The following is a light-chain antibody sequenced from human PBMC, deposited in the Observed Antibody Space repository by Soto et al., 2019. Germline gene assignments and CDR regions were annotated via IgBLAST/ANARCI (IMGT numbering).Light chain of an antibody. CDR1: QSVSSY. Sequence: EIVLTQSPATLSLSPGERATLSCRASQSVSSYLAWYHHKLGQAPRLLIYDASSRTTGIPARFSGSGCGTDLPLTISSLEPEDFAVYYCQQRSNWIFTFGPGTKVDIK. CDR3: QQRSNWIFT. CDR2: DAS. V-gene: IGKV3-11*01. J-gene: IGKJ3*01.